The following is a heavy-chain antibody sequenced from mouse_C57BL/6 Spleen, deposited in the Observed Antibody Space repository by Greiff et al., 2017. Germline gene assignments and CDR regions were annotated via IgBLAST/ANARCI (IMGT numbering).Heavy chain of an antibody. D-gene: IGHD1-1*02. V-gene: IGHV1-39*01. CDR2: INPNYGTT. J-gene: IGHJ1*03. Sequence: VHVKQSGPELVKPGASVKISCKASGYSFTDYNMNWVKQSNGKSLEWIGVINPNYGTTSYNQKFKGKATLTVDQSSSTAYMQLNSLTSEDSAVYYCARKGGYYWYFDVWGTGTTVTVSS. CDR1: GYSFTDYN. CDR3: ARKGGYYWYFDV.